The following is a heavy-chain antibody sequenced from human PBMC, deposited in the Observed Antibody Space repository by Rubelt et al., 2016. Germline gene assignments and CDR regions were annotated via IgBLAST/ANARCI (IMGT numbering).Heavy chain of an antibody. CDR2: IHPGDSAT. J-gene: IGHJ4*02. D-gene: IGHD5-12*01. Sequence: EVQLVQSGAEVKKPGESLKISCKGSGYRFTNYWIGWVRQMPGTGLEWMGIIHPGDSATRYSPSFKGQGTIPADKSINTAYLQWSSLKASDTAIYYCSRLMGYSTIDYWGQGTLVTVSS. V-gene: IGHV5-51*01. CDR1: GYRFTNYW. CDR3: SRLMGYSTIDY.